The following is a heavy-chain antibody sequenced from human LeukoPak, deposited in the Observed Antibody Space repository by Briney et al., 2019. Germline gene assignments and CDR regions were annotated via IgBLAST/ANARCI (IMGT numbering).Heavy chain of an antibody. Sequence: SVKVSCKASGGTFSSYAISWVRQAPGQGLEWMGGIIPIFGTANYAQKFQGRVTITADKSTSTAYMELSSLRSEDTAMYYCARGDSEVVVAATLYYYYGMDVWGKGTTVTVSS. CDR2: IIPIFGTA. D-gene: IGHD2-15*01. CDR3: ARGDSEVVVAATLYYYYGMDV. CDR1: GGTFSSYA. V-gene: IGHV1-69*06. J-gene: IGHJ6*04.